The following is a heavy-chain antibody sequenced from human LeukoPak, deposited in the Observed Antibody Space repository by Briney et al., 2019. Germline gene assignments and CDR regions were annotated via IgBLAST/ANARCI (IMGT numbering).Heavy chain of an antibody. Sequence: GGSLRLSSAASGFTFSSYAMSWVRQAPGKGLEWVSAISGSGGSTYYADSVKGRFTISRDNSKNTLYLQMSSLRAEDTAVYYCADSSGWYYFDYWGQGTLVTVSS. D-gene: IGHD6-19*01. CDR2: ISGSGGST. V-gene: IGHV3-23*01. J-gene: IGHJ4*02. CDR3: ADSSGWYYFDY. CDR1: GFTFSSYA.